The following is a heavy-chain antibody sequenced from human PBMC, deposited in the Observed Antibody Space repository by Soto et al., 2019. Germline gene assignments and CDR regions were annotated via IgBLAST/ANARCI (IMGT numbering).Heavy chain of an antibody. CDR1: GRSISSGDYY. V-gene: IGHV4-30-4*01. J-gene: IGHJ4*02. CDR2: IYYSGST. Sequence: PSETLSLTCTVSGRSISSGDYYWSWIRQPPGKGLEWIGYIYYSGSTYYNPSLKSRVTISVDTSKNQFSLKLSSVTAADTAVYYCARYCGGDCIDYWGQGTLVTVS. D-gene: IGHD2-21*02. CDR3: ARYCGGDCIDY.